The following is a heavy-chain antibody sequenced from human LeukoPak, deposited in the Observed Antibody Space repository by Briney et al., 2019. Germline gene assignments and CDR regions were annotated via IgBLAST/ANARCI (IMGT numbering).Heavy chain of an antibody. CDR1: GYTFTSYG. D-gene: IGHD4-17*01. V-gene: IGHV1-18*01. Sequence: ASVKVSCKASGYTFTSYGISWVRQAPGQGLEWMGWISAYNGNTNYAQKLQGRVTMTTDTSTSTAYMELRSLRSDDTAVYYCARDPDYVVSGRDRGWFDLWGQGTLVTVSS. CDR2: ISAYNGNT. CDR3: ARDPDYVVSGRDRGWFDL. J-gene: IGHJ5*02.